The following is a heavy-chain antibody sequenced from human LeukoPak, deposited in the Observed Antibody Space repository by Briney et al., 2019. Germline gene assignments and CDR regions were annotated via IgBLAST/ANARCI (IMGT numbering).Heavy chain of an antibody. Sequence: GGSLRLSCAASGFTFSSYAMSWVRQAPGKGLEWVSAISSGGDGTYYADSVKGRFTISRDNSKNTLYLQMNSLRDEDTAVYYCARPSSLDGSGRYYIDYWGQGTLVTVSS. V-gene: IGHV3-23*01. J-gene: IGHJ4*02. D-gene: IGHD3-10*01. CDR1: GFTFSSYA. CDR2: ISSGGDGT. CDR3: ARPSSLDGSGRYYIDY.